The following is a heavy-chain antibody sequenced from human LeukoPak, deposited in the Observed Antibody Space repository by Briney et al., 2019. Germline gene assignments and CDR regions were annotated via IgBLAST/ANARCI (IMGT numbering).Heavy chain of an antibody. V-gene: IGHV4-39*07. Sequence: SETPSLTCTVSGGSISSYYWSWIRQPPGKGLEWIGSIYYSGSTYYNPSLKSRVTISVDTSKNQFSLKLSSVTAADTAVYYCARDLRGAVGAALWWAFDIWGQGTMVTVSS. D-gene: IGHD1-26*01. CDR1: GGSISSYY. CDR2: IYYSGST. CDR3: ARDLRGAVGAALWWAFDI. J-gene: IGHJ3*02.